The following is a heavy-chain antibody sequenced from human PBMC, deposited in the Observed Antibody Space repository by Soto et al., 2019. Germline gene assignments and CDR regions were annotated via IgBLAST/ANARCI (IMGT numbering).Heavy chain of an antibody. J-gene: IGHJ6*02. V-gene: IGHV1-3*01. Sequence: ASVKVSCKASGYTFTSYAMHWVRQAPGQRLEWMGWINAGNGNTKYSQKFQGRVTITRDTSASTAYMELSSLRSEDTAVYYCARRYYGSGTYYYYYGMDVWGQGTTVTVSS. CDR2: INAGNGNT. D-gene: IGHD3-10*01. CDR3: ARRYYGSGTYYYYYGMDV. CDR1: GYTFTSYA.